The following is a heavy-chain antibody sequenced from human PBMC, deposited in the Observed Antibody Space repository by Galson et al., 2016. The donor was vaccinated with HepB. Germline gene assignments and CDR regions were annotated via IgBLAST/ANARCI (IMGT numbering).Heavy chain of an antibody. V-gene: IGHV4-39*01. CDR1: GGSISSHDCY. J-gene: IGHJ4*03. Sequence: SETLSLTCTVSGGSISSHDCYWGWIRQPPGKGLEWIGSIYISGSTYYNPSLKSRVTTSIDSSKNQLSLKLSSVTAADTAVYYCARLSTPPVARGANFDYWGQGTTVTVSS. CDR3: ARLSTPPVARGANFDY. CDR2: IYISGST. D-gene: IGHD3-10*01.